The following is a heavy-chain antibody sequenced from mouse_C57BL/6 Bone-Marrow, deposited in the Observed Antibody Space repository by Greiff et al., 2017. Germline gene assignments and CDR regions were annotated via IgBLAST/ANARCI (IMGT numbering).Heavy chain of an antibody. CDR3: ARSELGYAMDY. CDR1: GYTFTDYY. Sequence: EVKLMESGPVLVKPGASVKMSCKASGYTFTDYYMNWVKQSHGKSLEWIGVINPYNGGTSYNQKFKGKATLTVDKSSSTAYMELNSLTSEDSAVYYCARSELGYAMDYWGQGTSVTVSS. V-gene: IGHV1-19*01. CDR2: INPYNGGT. J-gene: IGHJ4*01.